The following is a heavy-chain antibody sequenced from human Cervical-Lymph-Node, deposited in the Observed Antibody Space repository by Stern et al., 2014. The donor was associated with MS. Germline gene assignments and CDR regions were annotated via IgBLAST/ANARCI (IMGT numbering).Heavy chain of an antibody. CDR3: ARASWYGTYFDY. V-gene: IGHV4-34*01. J-gene: IGHJ4*02. CDR2: INHSGST. Sequence: QVQLQQWGAGLLKPSETLSLTCAVYGGSFSGYYWSWIRQPPGKGLEWIGEINHSGSTNYNPSLKSRVTISVDTSKNQFSLKLSSVTAADTAVYYCARASWYGTYFDYWGQGTLVTVSS. CDR1: GGSFSGYY. D-gene: IGHD6-13*01.